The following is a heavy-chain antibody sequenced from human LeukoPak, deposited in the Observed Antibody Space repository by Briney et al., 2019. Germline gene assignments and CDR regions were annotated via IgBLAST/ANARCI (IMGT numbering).Heavy chain of an antibody. CDR3: ARGAPQWDDSNFDY. CDR2: IYYSGST. D-gene: IGHD3-22*01. J-gene: IGHJ4*02. Sequence: PSETLSLTCTVSGGSISSSSYYWGWIRQPPGKGLEWIGSIYYSGSTYYNPSLKSRVTISVDTSKNQFSLKLSSVTAADTAVYYCARGAPQWDDSNFDYWGQGTLVTVSS. CDR1: GGSISSSSYY. V-gene: IGHV4-39*07.